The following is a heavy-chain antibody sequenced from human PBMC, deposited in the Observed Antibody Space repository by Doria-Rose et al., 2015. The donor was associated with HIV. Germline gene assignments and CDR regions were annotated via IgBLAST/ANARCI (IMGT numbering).Heavy chain of an antibody. CDR2: IFSDDDR. J-gene: IGHJ4*02. V-gene: IGHV2-26*01. CDR1: GVSLSSPGMG. D-gene: IGHD6-13*01. CDR3: ARIKSSRWYHKYYFDF. Sequence: QITLKESGPVLVKPTETLTLTCTVSGVSLSSPGMGVSWIRQPPGKALEWLANIFSDDDRSYKTSLKSRLTISRGTSKSQVFLPMTDMDPVDTATYYCARIKSSRWYHKYYFDFWGQGTLVIVSA.